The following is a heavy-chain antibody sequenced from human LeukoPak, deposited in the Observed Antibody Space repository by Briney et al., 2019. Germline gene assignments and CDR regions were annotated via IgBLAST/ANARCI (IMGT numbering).Heavy chain of an antibody. J-gene: IGHJ3*02. Sequence: SETLSLTCTVSGGSISSSNYYWGWIRQPPGKGLEWIGSIYYTGSTYFNPSLKSQVTISVDTSKNQFSLRLSSLTAADTAVYYCARVRHYYDSSGRGGAFGIWGQGTMVTVSS. CDR1: GGSISSSNYY. CDR3: ARVRHYYDSSGRGGAFGI. D-gene: IGHD3-22*01. V-gene: IGHV4-39*01. CDR2: IYYTGST.